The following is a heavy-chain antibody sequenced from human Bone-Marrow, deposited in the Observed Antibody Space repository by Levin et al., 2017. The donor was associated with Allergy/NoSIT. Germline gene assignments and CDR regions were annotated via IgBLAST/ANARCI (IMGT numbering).Heavy chain of an antibody. V-gene: IGHV7-4-1*02. CDR2: INTNTGTP. CDR1: GYTFTTYP. Sequence: GESLKISCKTSGYTFTTYPMNWVRRAPGRGLEWVGWINTNTGTPTYAQDFRGRFVFSLDRSINTAYLQINDLKPDDTALYFCARVGVSATTLDYWGQGSLVTVSS. CDR3: ARVGVSATTLDY. D-gene: IGHD2-15*01. J-gene: IGHJ4*02.